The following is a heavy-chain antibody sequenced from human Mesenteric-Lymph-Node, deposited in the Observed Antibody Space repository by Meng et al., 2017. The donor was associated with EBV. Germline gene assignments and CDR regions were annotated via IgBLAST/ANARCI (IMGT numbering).Heavy chain of an antibody. Sequence: QVRLQESGPGLVKPSETLSLSCTVSGDSMRGYFWSWIRQPPGKGLEWIGYITYNGGTNYNPILKSRVTISVDTSKNLFSLKLTSVTAADTAVYYCARGQTVTIFSTFDYWGQGTLVTVSS. D-gene: IGHD5-24*01. CDR1: GDSMRGYF. J-gene: IGHJ4*02. CDR3: ARGQTVTIFSTFDY. V-gene: IGHV4-59*01. CDR2: ITYNGGT.